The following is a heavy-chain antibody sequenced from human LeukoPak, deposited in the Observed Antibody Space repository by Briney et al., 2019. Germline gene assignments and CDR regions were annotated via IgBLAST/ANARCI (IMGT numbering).Heavy chain of an antibody. CDR2: IYYTGNT. Sequence: TSETLSLTCTVSGVSISSSNSYWGWIRQPPGKGLEWIGSIYYTGNTYYNASLKSRVTISIDTSKNQFSLKLSSVTAADTAVYYCARIHGYPYYFDYWGQGTLVTVSS. CDR1: GVSISSSNSY. V-gene: IGHV4-39*01. D-gene: IGHD3-16*01. J-gene: IGHJ4*02. CDR3: ARIHGYPYYFDY.